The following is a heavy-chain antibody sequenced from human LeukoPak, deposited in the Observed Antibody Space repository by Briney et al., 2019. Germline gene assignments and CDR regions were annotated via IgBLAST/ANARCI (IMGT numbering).Heavy chain of an antibody. J-gene: IGHJ4*02. Sequence: PSETLSLTCTVSGYSISSGYYWGWIRQPPGKGLEWIGSIYHSGSTYYNPSLKSRVTISVDTSKNQFSLKLSSVTAADTAVYYCARDRQLYMFDYWGQGTLVTVSS. V-gene: IGHV4-38-2*02. D-gene: IGHD6-6*01. CDR2: IYHSGST. CDR3: ARDRQLYMFDY. CDR1: GYSISSGYY.